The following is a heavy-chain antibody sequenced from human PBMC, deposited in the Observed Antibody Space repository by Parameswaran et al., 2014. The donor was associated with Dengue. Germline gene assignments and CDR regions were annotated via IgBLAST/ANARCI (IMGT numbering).Heavy chain of an antibody. J-gene: IGHJ4*02. V-gene: IGHV3-7*03. Sequence: RWIRQPPGKGLEWVAKIKQDGSEEYYVDSVKGRFTISRDNARNSLYLQMTGLRADDTAVYYCARRVGAIDYWGQGTLVTVSS. CDR3: ARRVGAIDY. CDR2: IKQDGSEE. D-gene: IGHD1-26*01.